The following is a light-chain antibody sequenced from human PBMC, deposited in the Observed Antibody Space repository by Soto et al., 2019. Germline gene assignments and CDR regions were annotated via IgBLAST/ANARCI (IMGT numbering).Light chain of an antibody. CDR3: QVWEATCDQLV. V-gene: IGLV3-21*01. Sequence: SYELTKPPSVSVAPGETARTSCGGKNVGSRSVHWYQQKPGQAPFLVIYYDSDRPSGIPERFSGSNSGNTATLIISRVEAGDEADYYCQVWEATCDQLVFGGGTKLTVL. CDR2: YDS. CDR1: NVGSRS. J-gene: IGLJ2*01.